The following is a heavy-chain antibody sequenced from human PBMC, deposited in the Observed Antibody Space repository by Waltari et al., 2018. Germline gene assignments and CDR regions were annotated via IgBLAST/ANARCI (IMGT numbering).Heavy chain of an antibody. D-gene: IGHD5-12*01. CDR1: GGSVSGGYG. CDR2: LYGSGGST. CDR3: ARGGIQWVQLYFDY. J-gene: IGHJ4*02. Sequence: QVQLQESGPAVVKPSETLSLTCAVSGGSVSGGYGWSWVRQAPGKGLEWIGSLYGSGGSTYYNPSLKSRVTISKDTSKNQFSLKVISVTATDTAVYYCARGGIQWVQLYFDYWGQGVLVTVSS. V-gene: IGHV4-38-2*01.